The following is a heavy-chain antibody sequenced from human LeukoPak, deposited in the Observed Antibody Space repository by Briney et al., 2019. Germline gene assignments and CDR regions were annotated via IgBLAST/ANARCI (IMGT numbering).Heavy chain of an antibody. J-gene: IGHJ5*02. CDR2: IYYSGST. CDR3: ARKYSSTWYDWFDP. D-gene: IGHD6-13*01. CDR1: GGSISSGDYY. Sequence: SETLSLTCTVSGGSISSGDYYWSWIRQPPGKGLEWIGSIYYSGSTNYNPSLKSRVTISADTSKNQFSLNLTSVTAADTAVYYCARKYSSTWYDWFDPWGQGTLVIVSS. V-gene: IGHV4-39*07.